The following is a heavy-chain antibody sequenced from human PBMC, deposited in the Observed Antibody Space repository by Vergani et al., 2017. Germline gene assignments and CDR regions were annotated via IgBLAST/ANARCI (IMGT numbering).Heavy chain of an antibody. CDR3: TTQEQFYDFWSGYLLQYYFDY. Sequence: EVQLVESGGGLVKPGGSLRLSCAASGFTFSSYSMNWVRQAPGKGLEWVSSISSSSSYIYYADSVKGRFTISRDNAKNSLYLQMNSLRAEDTAVYYCTTQEQFYDFWSGYLLQYYFDYWGQGTLVTVSS. D-gene: IGHD3-3*01. V-gene: IGHV3-21*01. J-gene: IGHJ4*02. CDR1: GFTFSSYS. CDR2: ISSSSSYI.